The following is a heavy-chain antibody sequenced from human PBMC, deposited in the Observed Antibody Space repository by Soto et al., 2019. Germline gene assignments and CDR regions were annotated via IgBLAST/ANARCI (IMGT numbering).Heavy chain of an antibody. CDR2: INHSGST. V-gene: IGHV4-34*01. J-gene: IGHJ3*02. CDR3: ARGYLEHEFSSPTPNAFDI. Sequence: PSETLSLTCAVYGGSFSGYYWSWIRQPPGKGLEWIGEINHSGSTNYNPSLKSRVTISVDTSKNPFSLKLSSVTAADTAVYYCARGYLEHEFSSPTPNAFDIWGPGTMVTASS. CDR1: GGSFSGYY. D-gene: IGHD2-2*01.